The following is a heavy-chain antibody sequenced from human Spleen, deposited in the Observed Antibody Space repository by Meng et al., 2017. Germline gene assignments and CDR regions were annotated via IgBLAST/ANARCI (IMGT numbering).Heavy chain of an antibody. J-gene: IGHJ6*02. CDR1: GFSLSSFW. V-gene: IGHV3-7*01. CDR2: VKQDGSEK. CDR3: ARIMVRGVIKTIYYYYGMDV. D-gene: IGHD3-10*01. Sequence: GESLKISCAASGFSLSSFWMTWVRQAPGKGLEWVANVKQDGSEKYYVDSVEGRFTISRDNFKNTLYLQMKSLRAEDTAVYYCARIMVRGVIKTIYYYYGMDVWGQGTTVTVSS.